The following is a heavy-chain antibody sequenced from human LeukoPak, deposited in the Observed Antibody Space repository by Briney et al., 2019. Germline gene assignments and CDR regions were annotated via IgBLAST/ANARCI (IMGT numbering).Heavy chain of an antibody. CDR1: GGSISSSNW. D-gene: IGHD3-9*01. CDR3: ARGHYDILTGYHYGMDV. V-gene: IGHV4-4*02. J-gene: IGHJ6*04. Sequence: SGTLSLTCAVSGGSISSSNWWSWVRQPPGKGLEWIGEAYHSGSTNYNPSLKSRVTISVDKSKNQFSLKLSSVTAADTAVYYCARGHYDILTGYHYGMDVWGKGTTVTVSS. CDR2: AYHSGST.